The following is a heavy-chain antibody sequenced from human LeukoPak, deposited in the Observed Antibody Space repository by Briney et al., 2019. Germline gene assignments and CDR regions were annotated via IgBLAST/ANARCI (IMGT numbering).Heavy chain of an antibody. Sequence: SETLSLTCTVSGVSINTYFWSWIRQPPGKGLEWIGYVYYNGITNYNPSLKSRVSISLDTSKNQFSLRLNSVTAAETAVYYCVSQLGGTTFHWGQGTLVTVAS. J-gene: IGHJ4*02. D-gene: IGHD1/OR15-1a*01. CDR1: GVSINTYF. CDR3: VSQLGGTTFH. CDR2: VYYNGIT. V-gene: IGHV4-59*01.